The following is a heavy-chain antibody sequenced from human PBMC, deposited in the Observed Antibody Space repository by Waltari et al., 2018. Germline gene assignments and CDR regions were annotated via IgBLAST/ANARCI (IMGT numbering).Heavy chain of an antibody. Sequence: QVQVQESGPGLVKPSGTLYLPCNVSDGSFNNSFLTWIRQPAGKGLEWIGRIDSSGRTNCNPSLRSRVTMSIDTSKNQFSLKLASVTAADTAVYFCAREVRRDGYNYVDYWAQGTLVIVSS. CDR1: DGSFNNSF. CDR3: AREVRRDGYNYVDY. J-gene: IGHJ4*02. CDR2: IDSSGRT. V-gene: IGHV4-4*07. D-gene: IGHD5-12*01.